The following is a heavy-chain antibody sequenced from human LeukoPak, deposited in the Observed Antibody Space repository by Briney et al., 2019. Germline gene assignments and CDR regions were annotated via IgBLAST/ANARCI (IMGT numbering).Heavy chain of an antibody. CDR3: ARDGLDHYDFWSGSDS. J-gene: IGHJ4*02. D-gene: IGHD3-3*01. CDR2: ISSSGTTV. CDR1: GFTYRRFD. Sequence: GGSLRLSCAASGFTYRRFDMNWVRQAPGKGLEWISYISSSGTTVYYADSVKGRFTISRDNANNSLYLQMNSLRVEDTAVYYCARDGLDHYDFWSGSDSWGPGTLVTVSS. V-gene: IGHV3-48*01.